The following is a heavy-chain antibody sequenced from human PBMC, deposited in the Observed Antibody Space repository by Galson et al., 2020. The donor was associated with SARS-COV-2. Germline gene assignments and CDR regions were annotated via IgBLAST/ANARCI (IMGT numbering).Heavy chain of an antibody. V-gene: IGHV3-30*18. CDR1: GFTFSSYG. J-gene: IGHJ4*02. CDR2: ISYDGSNK. D-gene: IGHD6-13*01. CDR3: AKGHSSSWEYYFDY. Sequence: GESLKISCAASGFTFSSYGMHWVRQAPGKGLEWVAVISYDGSNKYYADSVKGRFTISRDNSKNTLYLQMNSLRAEDTAVYYCAKGHSSSWEYYFDYWGQGTLVTVSS.